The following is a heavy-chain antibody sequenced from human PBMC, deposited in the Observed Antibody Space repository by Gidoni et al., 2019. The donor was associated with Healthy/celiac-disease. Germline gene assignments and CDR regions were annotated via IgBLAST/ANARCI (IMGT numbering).Heavy chain of an antibody. CDR1: GFPFSSYA. V-gene: IGHV3-30*04. CDR2: ISYDGSNK. Sequence: QVQLVESGGGVVQPGRSLRLYCAASGFPFSSYAMHWVRQAPGKGLEWVAVISYDGSNKYYADSVKGRFTISRDNSKNTLYLQMNSLRAEDTAVYYCARDPAPDYSRLGWFDPWGQGTLVTVSS. CDR3: ARDPAPDYSRLGWFDP. J-gene: IGHJ5*02. D-gene: IGHD6-13*01.